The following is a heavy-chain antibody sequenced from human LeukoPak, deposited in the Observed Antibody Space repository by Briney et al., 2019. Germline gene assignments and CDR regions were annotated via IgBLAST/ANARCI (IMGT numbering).Heavy chain of an antibody. CDR2: IFGSGGSA. CDR1: GFTFGCYA. D-gene: IGHD6-19*01. J-gene: IGHJ4*02. CDR3: GKTTTGYSSGQKPAWPVDY. V-gene: IGHV3-23*01. Sequence: GGSLRLSCEASGFTFGCYAMYWVRQAPGKGLEWVAGIFGSGGSAHYADSAKGRFTISRDNSKNTVYLQINSLRAEDTAVYYCGKTTTGYSSGQKPAWPVDYWGQGTLVTVSS.